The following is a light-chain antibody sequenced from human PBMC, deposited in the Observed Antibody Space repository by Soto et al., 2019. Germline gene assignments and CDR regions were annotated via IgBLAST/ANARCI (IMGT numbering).Light chain of an antibody. V-gene: IGKV3-11*01. J-gene: IGKJ5*01. CDR1: QSVNTY. Sequence: EVVLTQSPATLSLSPGERATLSCRASQSVNTYLAWFQQRPGQAPRLLMYDAANRAPGIPARFSGSGSGTDFTLTISSLEPEDFAVYYCQQRMTWPPITFGQGTRLDIK. CDR3: QQRMTWPPIT. CDR2: DAA.